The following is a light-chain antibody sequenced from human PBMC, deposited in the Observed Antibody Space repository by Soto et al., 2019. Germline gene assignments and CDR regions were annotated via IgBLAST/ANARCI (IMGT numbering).Light chain of an antibody. CDR3: QQYGSSPWT. CDR1: QSVSSSY. V-gene: IGKV3-20*01. Sequence: EIVLTQSPGTLSLSPGERATLSCRASQSVSSSYLAWYQQKPVQAPRLLIYAASSRATGIPDRFSGGGSGTDFALTISRLEPEDFAVYYCQQYGSSPWTFGQGTKVEIK. J-gene: IGKJ1*01. CDR2: AAS.